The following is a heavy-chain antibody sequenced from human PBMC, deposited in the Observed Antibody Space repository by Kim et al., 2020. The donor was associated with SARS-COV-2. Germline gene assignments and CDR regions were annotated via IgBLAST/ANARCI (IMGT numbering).Heavy chain of an antibody. J-gene: IGHJ6*02. D-gene: IGHD5-12*01. CDR2: INPSGGST. CDR3: ARANGAYEFYFYYGLDV. V-gene: IGHV1-46*03. CDR1: GYTFTSHY. Sequence: ASVKVSCKASGYTFTSHYIHGVRQAPGKGLEGMGIINPSGGSTTYAQEFQGRVTMTRDTSTSTVYMEMSGLRSDDTAVYYWARANGAYEFYFYYGLDVWG.